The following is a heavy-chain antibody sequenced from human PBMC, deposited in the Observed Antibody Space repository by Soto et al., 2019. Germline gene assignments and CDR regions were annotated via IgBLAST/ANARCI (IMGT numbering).Heavy chain of an antibody. Sequence: QVQLVESGGGVGQPGRSLRLSCAASGFTFSSYGMHWVRQAPGKGLEWVAVIWYDGSNKYYADSVKGRFTISRDNSKNTLYLQMNSLRAEDTAVYYCARAPVDTAMVIDYWGQGTLVTVSS. CDR2: IWYDGSNK. J-gene: IGHJ4*02. CDR1: GFTFSSYG. D-gene: IGHD5-18*01. V-gene: IGHV3-33*01. CDR3: ARAPVDTAMVIDY.